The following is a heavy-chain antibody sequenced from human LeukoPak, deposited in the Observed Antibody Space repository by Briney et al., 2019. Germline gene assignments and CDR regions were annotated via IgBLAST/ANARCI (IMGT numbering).Heavy chain of an antibody. CDR1: GYSINSAYH. J-gene: IGHJ4*02. Sequence: SETLSLTCAVSGYSINSAYHWGWIRQPPGKGLEWIGSIYHSGTTYYHPSLKSRITISIATYKSQISLKVNSVTATDTAVYDCAKPQSSLSHFYDSWGQGTLVTVSS. D-gene: IGHD2-2*01. CDR2: IYHSGTT. CDR3: AKPQSSLSHFYDS. V-gene: IGHV4-38-2*01.